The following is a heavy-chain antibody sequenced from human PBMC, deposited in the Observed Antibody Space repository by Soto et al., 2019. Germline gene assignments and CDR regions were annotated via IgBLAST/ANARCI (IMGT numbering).Heavy chain of an antibody. D-gene: IGHD6-19*01. CDR3: ARVSPIIAVAADY. J-gene: IGHJ4*02. Sequence: QVQLQQWGAGLLKPSETLSLTCAVYGGSFSGYYWSWIRQPPGKGLEWIGEINHSGSTNYNPSLKSRVTISVDTSKNQFSLKLSSVTAADTAVYYCARVSPIIAVAADYWGQGTLVTVSS. CDR2: INHSGST. CDR1: GGSFSGYY. V-gene: IGHV4-34*01.